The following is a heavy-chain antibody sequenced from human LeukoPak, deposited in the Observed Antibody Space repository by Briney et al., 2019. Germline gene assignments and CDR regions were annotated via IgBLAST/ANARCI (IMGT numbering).Heavy chain of an antibody. V-gene: IGHV1-69*05. CDR1: GGTFSSYA. CDR2: IIPIFGTA. D-gene: IGHD3-22*01. Sequence: SVKVSCKASGGTFSSYAISWVRQAPGQGLEWMGGIIPIFGTANYAQKFQGRVTITTDESTSTAYMELSSLRSEDTAAYYCARAAITMIVVAHIPIPGAFDIWGQGTMVTVSS. J-gene: IGHJ3*02. CDR3: ARAAITMIVVAHIPIPGAFDI.